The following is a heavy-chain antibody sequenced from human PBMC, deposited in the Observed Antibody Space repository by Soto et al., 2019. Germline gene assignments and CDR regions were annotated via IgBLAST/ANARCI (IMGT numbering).Heavy chain of an antibody. V-gene: IGHV3-66*01. Sequence: GGSLRLSCAASGFTVSSNYMSWVRQAPGKGLEWVSVIYSGGSTYYADSVKGRFTISRDNSKNTLYLQMNSLRAEDTAVYYCARDRYYYGSGSYYKDGMDVWGQGTTVTVSS. CDR1: GFTVSSNY. CDR2: IYSGGST. CDR3: ARDRYYYGSGSYYKDGMDV. J-gene: IGHJ6*02. D-gene: IGHD3-10*01.